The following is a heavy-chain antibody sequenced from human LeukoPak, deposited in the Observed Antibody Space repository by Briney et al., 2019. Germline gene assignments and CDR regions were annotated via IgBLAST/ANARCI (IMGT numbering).Heavy chain of an antibody. V-gene: IGHV1-8*01. CDR3: ARGGAGTLEAVD. Sequence: ASVKVSCKASGYTSTSSDINWVRQATGQGLEWMGWMNPNSGDTGYAQKFQGRVTMTRNTSISTAYMELSSLRSEDTGVYYCARGGAGTLEAVDWGQGTLVTVS. CDR2: MNPNSGDT. D-gene: IGHD6-19*01. CDR1: GYTSTSSD. J-gene: IGHJ4*02.